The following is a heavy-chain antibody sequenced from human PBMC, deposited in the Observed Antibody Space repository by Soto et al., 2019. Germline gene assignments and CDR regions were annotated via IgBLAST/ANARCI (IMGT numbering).Heavy chain of an antibody. J-gene: IGHJ4*02. D-gene: IGHD2-8*01. CDR1: GGTFSSYA. Sequence: GASVKVSCKASGGTFSSYAISWVRQAPGQGLEWMGGIIPIFGTANYAQKFRGRVTITADKSTSTAYMELSSLRSEDTAVYYCARVLYCTNGVCPPVPYFDYWGQGTLVTVSS. CDR2: IIPIFGTA. V-gene: IGHV1-69*06. CDR3: ARVLYCTNGVCPPVPYFDY.